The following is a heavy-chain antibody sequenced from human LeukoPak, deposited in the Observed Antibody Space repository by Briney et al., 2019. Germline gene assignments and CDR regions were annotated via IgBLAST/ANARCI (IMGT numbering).Heavy chain of an antibody. CDR3: AKDLLPLYYYYGMDV. CDR1: GFTFSSYA. CDR2: ISGSGGST. V-gene: IGHV3-23*01. Sequence: GGSLRLSCAASGFTFSSYAMSWVRQAPGKGLEWVSAISGSGGSTYYADSVKGRFTISRDNSKNTLYLQMNSLRAEDTAVYYCAKDLLPLYYYYGMDVWGQGTTVTVSS. J-gene: IGHJ6*02.